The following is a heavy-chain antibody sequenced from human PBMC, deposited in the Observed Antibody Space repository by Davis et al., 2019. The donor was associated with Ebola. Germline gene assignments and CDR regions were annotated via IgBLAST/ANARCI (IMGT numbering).Heavy chain of an antibody. CDR1: GGSINNYF. CDR3: AEGLWNSGTYYPPPFHY. D-gene: IGHD3-22*01. Sequence: SETLSLTCTVSGGSINNYFWSWIRQPPGKGLEWIGNIHYLGNTNYNPSLKSRVTMSVDTSKNQFSLKLTSVTAADTAVYYCAEGLWNSGTYYPPPFHYWGQGALVPVSS. V-gene: IGHV4-59*03. CDR2: IHYLGNT. J-gene: IGHJ4*02.